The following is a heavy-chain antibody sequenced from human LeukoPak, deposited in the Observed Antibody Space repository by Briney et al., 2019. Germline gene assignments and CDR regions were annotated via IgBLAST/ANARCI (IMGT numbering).Heavy chain of an antibody. CDR1: GGSISSSSYY. CDR2: IYYSGST. D-gene: IGHD6-19*01. V-gene: IGHV4-39*07. J-gene: IGHJ5*02. CDR3: ARWQWLYWFDP. Sequence: SETLSLTCTVSGGSISSSSYYWGWIRQPPGKGLEWIGSIYYSGSTYYNPSLKSRVTISVDTSKNQFSLKLSSVTAADTAVYYCARWQWLYWFDPWGQGTLVTVSS.